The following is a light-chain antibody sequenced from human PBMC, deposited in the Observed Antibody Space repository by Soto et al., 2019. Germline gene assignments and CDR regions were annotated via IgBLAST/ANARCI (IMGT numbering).Light chain of an antibody. V-gene: IGKV3-15*01. J-gene: IGKJ4*01. Sequence: EIVMTQSPVTLSVSPGEGATLSCRASQSIGYDLAWYRQKPGQAPRLLMFSAFGRATGIPARFIGSASGTEFTLTISSLQSEDFAFYYCQQYNEWPPTFGGGTKLEIK. CDR1: QSIGYD. CDR3: QQYNEWPPT. CDR2: SAF.